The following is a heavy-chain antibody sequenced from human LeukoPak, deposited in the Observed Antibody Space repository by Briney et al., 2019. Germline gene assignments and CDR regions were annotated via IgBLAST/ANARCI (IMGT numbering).Heavy chain of an antibody. Sequence: GESLKISCKGSGYSFTSYWIGWVRQIPGKGLEWMGVIYPGDSDTRYSPSFQGQVTISADKSISTAYLQWSSLKASDTAMFYCARLQGVRTQPRFAYWGQGTLVTVSS. D-gene: IGHD1-1*01. CDR1: GYSFTSYW. CDR2: IYPGDSDT. V-gene: IGHV5-51*01. J-gene: IGHJ4*02. CDR3: ARLQGVRTQPRFAY.